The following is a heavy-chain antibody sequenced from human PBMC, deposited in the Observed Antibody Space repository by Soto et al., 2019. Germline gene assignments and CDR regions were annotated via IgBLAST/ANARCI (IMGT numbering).Heavy chain of an antibody. D-gene: IGHD6-13*01. V-gene: IGHV1-46*03. CDR1: GYTFTSYY. CDR3: TRSIITTAGTDAFDL. Sequence: QVQLVQSGAEVKKPGASVRVSCKASGYTFTSYYIHWVRQAPGHGPEWMGMISPSSGGTDYAQKFQCRVTMTRDTSTSTVYMELSSLRSEDTAVYSCTRSIITTAGTDAFDLWGQGTLVTVSS. J-gene: IGHJ3*01. CDR2: ISPSSGGT.